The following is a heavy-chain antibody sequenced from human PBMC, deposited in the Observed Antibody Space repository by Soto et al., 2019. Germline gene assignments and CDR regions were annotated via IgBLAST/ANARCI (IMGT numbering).Heavy chain of an antibody. J-gene: IGHJ4*02. V-gene: IGHV4-38-2*01. CDR2: IYHSGTT. CDR3: VRVYGRSSCFFDS. CDR1: GYSLTSGYH. D-gene: IGHD6-6*01. Sequence: PSETLSLTCGVSGYSLTSGYHWGWIRQPPGKGLEWIGTIYHSGTTYYNQPLMSRVTMSVDTSKNQFSLKVTSATAADTAVYFCVRVYGRSSCFFDSWGQGALVTVSS.